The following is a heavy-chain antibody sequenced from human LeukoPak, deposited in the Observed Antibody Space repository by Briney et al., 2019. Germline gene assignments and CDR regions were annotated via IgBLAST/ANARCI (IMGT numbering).Heavy chain of an antibody. D-gene: IGHD2-15*01. J-gene: IGHJ4*02. CDR3: ARVGYCSGGSCYRYYFDY. CDR2: IKHDGSEK. Sequence: GGSLILSCAASGFTFSSYWMSWVRQAPGKGLEWVANIKHDGSEKYYVDSVKGRFTISRDNAKNSLYLQMNSLRAEDTAVYYCARVGYCSGGSCYRYYFDYWGQGTLVTLYS. V-gene: IGHV3-7*05. CDR1: GFTFSSYW.